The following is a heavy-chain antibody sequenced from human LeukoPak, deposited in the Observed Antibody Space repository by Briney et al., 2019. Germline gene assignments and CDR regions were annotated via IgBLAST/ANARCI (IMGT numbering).Heavy chain of an antibody. CDR1: GFTFSSYW. Sequence: GGSLRLSCAASGFTFSSYWMSWVRQAPGKGLEWVANIKQDGSETYHVDSVKGRFTISRDNAKDSLYLEMNSLRAEDTAVYYCARGGQAGTGDLWGQGTLVSVSS. D-gene: IGHD3-10*01. V-gene: IGHV3-7*01. CDR2: IKQDGSET. CDR3: ARGGQAGTGDL. J-gene: IGHJ5*02.